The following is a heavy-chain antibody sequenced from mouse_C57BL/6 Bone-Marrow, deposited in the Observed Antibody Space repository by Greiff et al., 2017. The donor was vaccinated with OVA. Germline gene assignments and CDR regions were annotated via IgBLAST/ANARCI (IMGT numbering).Heavy chain of an antibody. Sequence: EVKVVESGPGMVKPSQSLSLTCTVTGYSITSGYDWHWIRHFPGNKLEWMGYISYSGSTNYNPSLKSRISITHDTSKNHFFLKLNSVTTEDTATYYCARGWDVDFDYWGQGTTLTVSS. CDR3: ARGWDVDFDY. CDR1: GYSITSGYD. V-gene: IGHV3-1*01. CDR2: ISYSGST. J-gene: IGHJ2*01. D-gene: IGHD4-1*01.